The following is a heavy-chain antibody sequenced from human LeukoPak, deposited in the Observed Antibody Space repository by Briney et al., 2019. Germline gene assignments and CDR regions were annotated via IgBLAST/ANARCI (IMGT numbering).Heavy chain of an antibody. J-gene: IGHJ4*02. CDR2: INPSGGST. Sequence: ASVKVSCKASGYTFTSYYMHWVRQAPGQGLEWMGIINPSGGSTSYAQKFQGRVTMTRDTSTSTVYMELSSLRSEDTAVYYCARDYVDYYDSSGYQGDWSQGTLVTVSS. CDR3: ARDYVDYYDSSGYQGD. CDR1: GYTFTSYY. V-gene: IGHV1-46*01. D-gene: IGHD3-22*01.